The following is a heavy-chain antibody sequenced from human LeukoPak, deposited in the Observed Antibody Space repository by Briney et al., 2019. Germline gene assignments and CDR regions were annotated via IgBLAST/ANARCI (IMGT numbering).Heavy chain of an antibody. Sequence: SETLSLTCTVSGGSISSYYWSWIRQPPGKGLEWIGYIYYSGSTNYNPSLKSRVTISVDTSKNQFSLKLSSVTAADTAVYYCARHTMGTYTVGYFDYWGQGTLVTVSS. CDR1: GGSISSYY. CDR2: IYYSGST. V-gene: IGHV4-59*08. D-gene: IGHD2-2*02. CDR3: ARHTMGTYTVGYFDY. J-gene: IGHJ4*02.